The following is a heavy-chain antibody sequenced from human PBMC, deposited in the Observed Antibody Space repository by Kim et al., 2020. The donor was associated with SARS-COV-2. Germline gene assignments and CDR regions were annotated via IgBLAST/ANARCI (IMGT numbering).Heavy chain of an antibody. CDR2: INTNTGNP. CDR3: ARGYYDIWSGAYNWLDS. V-gene: IGHV7-4-1*02. Sequence: ASVKVSCKASGYTFTSYAMNWVRQAPGQGLEWMGWINTNTGNPTYAQVFTGRFVFSLDTSVSTEYLQISSLKAEDTAVYYSARGYYDIWSGAYNWLDSWGQRTMVTVSS. D-gene: IGHD3-3*01. CDR1: GYTFTSYA. J-gene: IGHJ5*01.